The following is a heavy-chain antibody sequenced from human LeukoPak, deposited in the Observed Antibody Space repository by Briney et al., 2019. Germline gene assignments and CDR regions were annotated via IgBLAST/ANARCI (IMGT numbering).Heavy chain of an antibody. Sequence: GGTLRLSCAASGFTFSDYYMSWIRQAPGKGLEWVSYISSSGSTIYYADSVKGRFTISRDNAKNSLYLQMNSPRAEDTAVYYCARDLRATRCLDYWGQGTLVTVSS. CDR1: GFTFSDYY. V-gene: IGHV3-11*04. CDR3: ARDLRATRCLDY. D-gene: IGHD2-15*01. CDR2: ISSSGSTI. J-gene: IGHJ4*02.